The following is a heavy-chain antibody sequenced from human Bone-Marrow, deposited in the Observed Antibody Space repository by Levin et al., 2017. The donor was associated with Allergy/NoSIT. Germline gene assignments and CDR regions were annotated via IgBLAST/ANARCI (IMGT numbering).Heavy chain of an antibody. CDR3: ARGYSYDNNAYTDSPFDY. CDR1: GDSISPYY. V-gene: IGHV4-59*01. Sequence: ASETLSLTCTVSGDSISPYYWSWIRQPPGKGLEWIGYIYHSGSTNYNPSLESRVIISLDASKNQLSLNLTSVTAADTATYYCARGYSYDNNAYTDSPFDYWCQGTLATVSS. CDR2: IYHSGST. D-gene: IGHD3-22*01. J-gene: IGHJ4*02.